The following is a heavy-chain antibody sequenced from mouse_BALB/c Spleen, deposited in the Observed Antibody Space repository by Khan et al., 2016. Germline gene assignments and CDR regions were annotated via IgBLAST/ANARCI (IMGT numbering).Heavy chain of an antibody. D-gene: IGHD2-4*01. CDR3: ARTPYDCDVGFAY. CDR2: IDPANGNT. V-gene: IGHV14-3*02. J-gene: IGHJ3*01. CDR1: GFNIKDTY. Sequence: VQLQQSGAELVKPGASVKLSCTASGFNIKDTYMHWVKQRPEQGLAWIGRIDPANGNTKYDPKFQGKATITADTSSNTAYLHLSSLTSQDTAAYYCARTPYDCDVGFAYWGQGTLVTVSA.